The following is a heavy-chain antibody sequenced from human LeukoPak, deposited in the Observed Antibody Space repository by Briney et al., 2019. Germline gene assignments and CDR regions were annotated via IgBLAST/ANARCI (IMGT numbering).Heavy chain of an antibody. CDR2: VNPNSGGS. Sequence: ASVTVSCKASGYTFTGFHMHWVRQAPGQGLEWMGWVNPNSGGSNYAQKFQGRVSMTRDTSISTVYMELSSLRSDDTAVYFCARHLNDYGDYWGQGTLVTVSS. J-gene: IGHJ4*02. V-gene: IGHV1-2*02. CDR1: GYTFTGFH. CDR3: ARHLNDYGDY.